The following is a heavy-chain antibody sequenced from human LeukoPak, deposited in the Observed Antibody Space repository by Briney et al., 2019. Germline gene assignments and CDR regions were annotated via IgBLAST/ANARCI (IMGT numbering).Heavy chain of an antibody. V-gene: IGHV3-30*02. CDR3: ARGYSRAAFDI. CDR1: GFTFSSYG. Sequence: EGSLRLSCAASGFTFSSYGMHWVRQAPGKGLEWVAFIRYDGSNKYYADSVKGRFTVSRDNGKNSLLLQMNSLRAEDTALYYCARGYSRAAFDIWGQGTVVAVSS. J-gene: IGHJ3*02. D-gene: IGHD2-15*01. CDR2: IRYDGSNK.